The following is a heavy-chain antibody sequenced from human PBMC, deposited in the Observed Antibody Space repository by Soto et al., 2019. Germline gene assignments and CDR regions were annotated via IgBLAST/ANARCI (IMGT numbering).Heavy chain of an antibody. Sequence: SETLSLTCAVYGGSFSGYYWSWIRQPPGKGLEWIGEINHSGSTNYNPSLKSRVTISVDTSKNQFSLKLSSVTAADTAVYYCARDVFLVRPGTSEMYALGQETTLTISS. CDR3: ARDVFLVRPGTSEMYA. D-gene: IGHD3-10*02. J-gene: IGHJ6*02. V-gene: IGHV4-34*01. CDR1: GGSFSGYY. CDR2: INHSGST.